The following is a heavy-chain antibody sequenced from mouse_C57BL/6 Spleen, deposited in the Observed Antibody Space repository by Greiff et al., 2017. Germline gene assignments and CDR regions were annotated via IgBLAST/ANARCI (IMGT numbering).Heavy chain of an antibody. V-gene: IGHV1-69*01. CDR2: IDPSDSYT. D-gene: IGHD2-12*01. Sequence: QVQLQQPGAELVMPGASVKLSCKASGYTFTSYWMHWVKQRPGQGLEWIGEIDPSDSYTNYNQKFKGKSTLTVDKSSSTAYMQLSSLTSEDSAVYYCARELVRREWFAYWGQGTLVTVSA. CDR1: GYTFTSYW. CDR3: ARELVRREWFAY. J-gene: IGHJ3*01.